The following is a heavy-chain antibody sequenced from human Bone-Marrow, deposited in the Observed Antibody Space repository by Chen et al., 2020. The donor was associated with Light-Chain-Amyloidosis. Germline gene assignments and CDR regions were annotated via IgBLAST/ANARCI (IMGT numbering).Heavy chain of an antibody. D-gene: IGHD3-3*01. CDR3: AREGRSGNSNPFDY. CDR1: GGTFSNYA. J-gene: IGHJ4*02. Sequence: QVQLVQSGAEVKKPGSSVKVSCKASGGTFSNYAFSWVRQAPGQGLEWMGGITPMFATAHYTQNFQGRVTITADESTSTTYMELRSLRFEDTAIYYCAREGRSGNSNPFDYWGQGTLVTVSS. V-gene: IGHV1-69*01. CDR2: ITPMFATA.